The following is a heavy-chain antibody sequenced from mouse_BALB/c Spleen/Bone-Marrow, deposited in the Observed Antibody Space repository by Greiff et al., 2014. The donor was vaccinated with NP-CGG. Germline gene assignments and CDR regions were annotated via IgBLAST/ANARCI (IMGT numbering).Heavy chain of an antibody. CDR2: IYPYNGGT. CDR3: AISTTAGFAY. D-gene: IGHD1-2*01. J-gene: IGHJ3*01. V-gene: IGHV1S29*02. CDR1: GYTFNDYN. Sequence: VQLQQSGPELVKPGASVKISCKASGYTFNDYNMHWVKQSHGKSLEWIGYIYPYNGGTGYNQKFKSKATLTVDNSSSTAYLELRSLTSEDSAVYYCAISTTAGFAYWGQGTLVTVSA.